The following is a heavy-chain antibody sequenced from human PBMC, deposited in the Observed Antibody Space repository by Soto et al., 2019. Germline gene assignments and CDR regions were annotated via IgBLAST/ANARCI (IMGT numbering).Heavy chain of an antibody. V-gene: IGHV1-2*04. Sequence: GASVKVSCKASGGTFSSYAISWVRQAPGQGLEWMGWINPNSGGTNYAQKFQGWVTMTRDTSISTAYMELSRLRSDDTAVYYCAREGNRLWYDILTGYSQFDYWGQGTLVTVSS. D-gene: IGHD3-9*01. J-gene: IGHJ4*02. CDR3: AREGNRLWYDILTGYSQFDY. CDR1: GGTFSSYA. CDR2: INPNSGGT.